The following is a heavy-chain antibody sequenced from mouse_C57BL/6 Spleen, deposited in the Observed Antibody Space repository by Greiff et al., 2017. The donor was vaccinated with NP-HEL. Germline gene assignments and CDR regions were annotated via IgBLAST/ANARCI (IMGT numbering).Heavy chain of an antibody. CDR3: ARSVTTVVDPCAMDY. CDR1: GYTFTSYW. J-gene: IGHJ4*01. V-gene: IGHV1-52*01. D-gene: IGHD1-1*01. CDR2: IDPSDSET. Sequence: VQLQQPGAELVRPGSSVKLSCKASGYTFTSYWMHWVKQRPIQGLEWIGNIDPSDSETHYNQKFKDKATLTVDKSSSTAYMQLSSLTSEDSAVYFCARSVTTVVDPCAMDYWGQGTSVTVSS.